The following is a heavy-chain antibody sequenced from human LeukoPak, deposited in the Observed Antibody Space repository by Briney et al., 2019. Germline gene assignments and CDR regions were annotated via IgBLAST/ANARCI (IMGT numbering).Heavy chain of an antibody. CDR3: ASYYDSSGYYRYFDY. CDR2: ISGSGGST. V-gene: IGHV3-23*01. CDR1: GFTFSSYA. D-gene: IGHD3-22*01. J-gene: IGHJ4*02. Sequence: PGGSLRLSCAASGFTFSSYAMSWVRQAPGKGLEWVSAISGSGGSTYYADSVKGRFTISRDDSKNTLYLQMNSLRAEDTAVYYCASYYDSSGYYRYFDYWGQGTLVTVSS.